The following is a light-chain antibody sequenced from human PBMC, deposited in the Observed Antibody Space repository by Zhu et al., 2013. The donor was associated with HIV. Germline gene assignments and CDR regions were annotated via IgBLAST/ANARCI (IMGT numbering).Light chain of an antibody. J-gene: IGKJ1*01. V-gene: IGKV1-8*01. CDR2: AAS. Sequence: AIRMTQSPSSLSASTGDRVTITCRASQGISSYLAWYQQIPGKAPKLLIYAASTLQSGVPSRFSGSGSGTDFTLTISCLQSEDFATYYCLQYNSYPRTFGQGTKVEIK. CDR1: QGISSY. CDR3: LQYNSYPRT.